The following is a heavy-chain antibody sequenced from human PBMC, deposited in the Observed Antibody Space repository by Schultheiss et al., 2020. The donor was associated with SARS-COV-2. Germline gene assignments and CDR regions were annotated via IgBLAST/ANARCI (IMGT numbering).Heavy chain of an antibody. Sequence: SETLSLTCTVYGGSFSGYYWSWIRQPAGKGLEWIGRIYTSGSTNYNPSLKSRVTISVDTSKNQFSLKLSSVTAADTAVYYCARGRGGYRSPQPYMDVWGKGTTVTVSS. J-gene: IGHJ6*03. D-gene: IGHD6-13*01. V-gene: IGHV4-4*07. CDR2: IYTSGST. CDR3: ARGRGGYRSPQPYMDV. CDR1: GGSFSGYY.